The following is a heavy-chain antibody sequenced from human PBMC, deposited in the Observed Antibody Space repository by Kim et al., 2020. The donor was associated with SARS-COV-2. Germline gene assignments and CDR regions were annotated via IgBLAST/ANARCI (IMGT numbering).Heavy chain of an antibody. CDR1: GFTFSSYA. CDR3: ARDGGRRVYCSSTSCPYYYYGMDV. J-gene: IGHJ6*02. V-gene: IGHV3-30*04. Sequence: GGSLRLFCAASGFTFSSYAMHWVRQAPGKGLEWVAVISYDGSNKYYADSVKGRFTISRDNSKNTLYLQMNSLRAEDTAVYYCARDGGRRVYCSSTSCPYYYYGMDVWGQGTTVTVSS. CDR2: ISYDGSNK. D-gene: IGHD2-2*01.